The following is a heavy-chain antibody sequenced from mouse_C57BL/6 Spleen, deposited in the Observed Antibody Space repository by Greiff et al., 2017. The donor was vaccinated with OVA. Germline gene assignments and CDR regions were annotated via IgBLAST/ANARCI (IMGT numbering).Heavy chain of an antibody. D-gene: IGHD1-1*01. CDR1: GFTFSSYA. V-gene: IGHV5-4*03. CDR2: ISDGGSYT. J-gene: IGHJ1*03. Sequence: EVNVVESGGGLVKPGGSLKLSCAASGFTFSSYAMSWVRQTPEKRLEWVATISDGGSYTYYPDNVKGRFTISRDNAKNNLYLQMSHLKSEDTAMYYCARGYGSSHWYFDVWGTGTTVTVSS. CDR3: ARGYGSSHWYFDV.